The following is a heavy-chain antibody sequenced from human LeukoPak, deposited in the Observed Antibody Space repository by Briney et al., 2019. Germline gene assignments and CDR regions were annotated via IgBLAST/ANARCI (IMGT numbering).Heavy chain of an antibody. CDR2: IKSKTDGGTT. D-gene: IGHD4-17*01. J-gene: IGHJ6*03. CDR1: GFTFSSYA. CDR3: TTVFYGDYPPYYYYYMDV. Sequence: GGSLRLSCAASGFTFSSYAMSWVRQAPGKGLEWVGRIKSKTDGGTTDYAAPVKGRFTISRDDSKNTLYLQMNSLKTEDTAVYYCTTVFYGDYPPYYYYYMDVWGKGTTVTVSS. V-gene: IGHV3-15*01.